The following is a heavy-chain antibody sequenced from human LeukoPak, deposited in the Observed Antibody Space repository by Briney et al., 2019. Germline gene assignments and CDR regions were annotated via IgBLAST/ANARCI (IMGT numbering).Heavy chain of an antibody. CDR2: IYYSGST. J-gene: IGHJ6*04. Sequence: SETLSLTCTVSGGSISSYYWSWIRQPPGKGLEWIGYIYYSGSTNYNPSLKSRVTISVDMSKNQFSLKLSSVTAADTAVYYCARDYYDILTGDPYGMDVWGKGTTVTVSS. V-gene: IGHV4-59*01. D-gene: IGHD3-9*01. CDR3: ARDYYDILTGDPYGMDV. CDR1: GGSISSYY.